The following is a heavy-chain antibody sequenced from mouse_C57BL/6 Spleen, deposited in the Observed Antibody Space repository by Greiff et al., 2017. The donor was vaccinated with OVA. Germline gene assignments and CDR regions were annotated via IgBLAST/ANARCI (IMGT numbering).Heavy chain of an antibody. D-gene: IGHD4-1*01. Sequence: VQLQQSGAELVRPGASVKLSCTASGFNIKDDYMHWVKQRPEQGLEWIGWIDPENGDTAYASKFQGKATITADTSSNTAYLQLSSLTSEDTAVYYCTTYWVDYWGQGTTLTVSS. CDR3: TTYWVDY. J-gene: IGHJ2*01. CDR1: GFNIKDDY. V-gene: IGHV14-4*01. CDR2: IDPENGDT.